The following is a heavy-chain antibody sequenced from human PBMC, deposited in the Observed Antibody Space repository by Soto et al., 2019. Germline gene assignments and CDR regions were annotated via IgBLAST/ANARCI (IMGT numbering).Heavy chain of an antibody. V-gene: IGHV3-64D*08. D-gene: IGHD6-6*01. CDR2: ISSNGGST. CDR1: GFTFSSYA. J-gene: IGHJ4*02. Sequence: GGSLRLSCSASGFTFSSYAMHWVRQAPGKGLEYVSAISSNGGSTYYADSVKGRFTISRDNSKNTLYLQMSSLRAEDTAVYYCVKENGSSSALPTFDYWGEGTLVTVSP. CDR3: VKENGSSSALPTFDY.